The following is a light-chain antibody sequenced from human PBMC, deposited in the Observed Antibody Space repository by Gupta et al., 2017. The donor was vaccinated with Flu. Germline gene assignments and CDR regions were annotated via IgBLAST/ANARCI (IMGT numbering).Light chain of an antibody. CDR1: SSNLGSNY. Sequence: QSVLTPPPSASGTPGQRVTISCSGSSSNLGSNYVYWYQQLPGTAPKLLIYRNNQRPSGVPDRFSGSKSGTSASLAISGLRSEDEADYYCAAWDDSLSGLWVFGGGTKLTVL. V-gene: IGLV1-47*01. CDR3: AAWDDSLSGLWV. CDR2: RNN. J-gene: IGLJ3*02.